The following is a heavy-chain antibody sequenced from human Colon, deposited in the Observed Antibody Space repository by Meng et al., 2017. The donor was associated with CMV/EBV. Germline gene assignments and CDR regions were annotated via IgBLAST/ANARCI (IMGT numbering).Heavy chain of an antibody. CDR3: ARVVTVVMQGLFDY. D-gene: IGHD3-22*01. V-gene: IGHV4-34*01. Sequence: SETLSLTCAVYGGSLSGYYWSWIRQSPGKGLEWIGEINESGDTKYNPSLKSRVTISVDTSKNQFSLKLSSVTAADTAVYYCARVVTVVMQGLFDYWGQGTLVTVSS. J-gene: IGHJ4*02. CDR2: INESGDT. CDR1: GGSLSGYY.